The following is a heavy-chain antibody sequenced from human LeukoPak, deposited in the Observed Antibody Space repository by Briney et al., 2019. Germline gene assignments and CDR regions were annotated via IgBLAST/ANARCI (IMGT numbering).Heavy chain of an antibody. CDR3: TRDRGVVSITMVRGVIINHYYYMDV. CDR2: IRSKAYGGTT. Sequence: GGSLRLSCTASGFTFGDYAMSWVRQAPGKGLEWVGFIRSKAYGGTTEYAASVKGRFTISRDDSKSIAYLQMNSLKTEDTAVYYCTRDRGVVSITMVRGVIINHYYYMDVWGKGTTVTISS. D-gene: IGHD3-10*01. V-gene: IGHV3-49*04. CDR1: GFTFGDYA. J-gene: IGHJ6*03.